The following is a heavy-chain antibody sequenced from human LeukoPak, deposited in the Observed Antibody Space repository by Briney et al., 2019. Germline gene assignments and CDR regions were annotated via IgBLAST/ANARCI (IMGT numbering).Heavy chain of an antibody. J-gene: IGHJ3*02. V-gene: IGHV3-21*01. CDR3: ARDGAGRASDAFDI. Sequence: KPGGSLRLSCAASGFTFSSYAMHWVRQAPGKGLEWVSSISSSSSYIYYADSVEGRFTISRDNAKNSLYLQMNSLRAEDTAVYYCARDGAGRASDAFDIWGQGTMVTVSS. CDR2: ISSSSSYI. D-gene: IGHD1-26*01. CDR1: GFTFSSYA.